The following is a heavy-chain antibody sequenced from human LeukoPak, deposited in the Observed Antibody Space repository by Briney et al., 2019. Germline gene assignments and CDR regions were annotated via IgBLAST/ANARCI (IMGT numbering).Heavy chain of an antibody. CDR2: IYYSGST. CDR1: GGSISSYY. CDR3: ARYDFWSGYLDY. Sequence: SQTLSLTCTVSGGSISSYYWSWIRQPPGKGLEWIGYIYYSGSTNYNPSLKSRVTISVDTSKNQFSLKLSSVTAADTAVYYCARYDFWSGYLDYWGQGTLVTVSS. J-gene: IGHJ4*02. V-gene: IGHV4-59*01. D-gene: IGHD3-3*01.